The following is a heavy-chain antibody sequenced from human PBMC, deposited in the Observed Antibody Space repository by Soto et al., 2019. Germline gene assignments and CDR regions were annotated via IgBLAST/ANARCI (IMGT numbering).Heavy chain of an antibody. V-gene: IGHV1-58*01. J-gene: IGHJ3*01. CDR2: IIVASGRT. CDR1: GFTFTNCA. CDR3: VAELYSGGGCCSFDF. D-gene: IGHD2-21*02. Sequence: GASVKVSCKTSGFTFTNCAVQWVRQARGQRLGWIGWIIVASGRTNYAREVQERVTISRDTSTSTAYTELSGLRSEDTAVYYCVAELYSGGGCCSFDFWGQGTMVTVSS.